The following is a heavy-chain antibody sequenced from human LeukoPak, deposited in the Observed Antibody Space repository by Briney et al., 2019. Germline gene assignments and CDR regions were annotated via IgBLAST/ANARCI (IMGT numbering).Heavy chain of an antibody. V-gene: IGHV4-59*01. CDR3: ARVNYDFWSGPSGGMDV. D-gene: IGHD3-3*01. Sequence: SETLSLTCTVSGVSINSYYWSWIRQPPGMGLEWIGYIYYSGSTNYNPSLKSRVTISVDTSKNQFSLKLSSVTAADTAVYYCARVNYDFWSGPSGGMDVWGQGTTVTVSS. CDR1: GVSINSYY. J-gene: IGHJ6*02. CDR2: IYYSGST.